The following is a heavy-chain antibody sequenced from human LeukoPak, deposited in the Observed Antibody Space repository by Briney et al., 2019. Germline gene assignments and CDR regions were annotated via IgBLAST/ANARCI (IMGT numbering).Heavy chain of an antibody. CDR3: ARGCITIFGVPGNWFDP. CDR2: ISYSGST. J-gene: IGHJ5*02. D-gene: IGHD3-3*01. V-gene: IGHV4-31*03. Sequence: SQTLSLTCTVSGGSISSGGYYWSWIRQHPGKGLEWIGYISYSGSTYYNPSLKSRVTISVDTSKNQFSLKLSSVTAADTAVYYCARGCITIFGVPGNWFDPWGQGTLVTVSS. CDR1: GGSISSGGYY.